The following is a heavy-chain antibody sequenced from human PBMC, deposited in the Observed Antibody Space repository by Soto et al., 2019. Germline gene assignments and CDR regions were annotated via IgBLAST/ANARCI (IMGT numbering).Heavy chain of an antibody. CDR1: GFTFSGSA. V-gene: IGHV3-73*01. Sequence: GGSLRLSCAASGFTFSGSAMHWVRQASGKGLEWVGRIRSKANSYATAYAASVKGRFTISRDDSKNTAYLQMNSLETEDTAVYYCTRLGSLHSDYWGQGTLVTVSS. CDR2: IRSKANSYAT. J-gene: IGHJ4*02. D-gene: IGHD2-15*01. CDR3: TRLGSLHSDY.